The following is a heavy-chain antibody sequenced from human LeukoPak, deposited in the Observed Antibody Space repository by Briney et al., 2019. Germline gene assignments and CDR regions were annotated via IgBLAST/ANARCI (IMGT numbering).Heavy chain of an antibody. CDR1: GGSISSYY. J-gene: IGHJ6*03. CDR3: ARGSIAYYYMDV. D-gene: IGHD3-22*01. CDR2: IYYSGST. V-gene: IGHV4-59*01. Sequence: SETLSLTCTVSGGSISSYYWSWIRQPPGKGLEWIGYIYYSGSTNYDPSLKSRVTISVDTSKNQFSLKLSSVTAADTAVYYCARGSIAYYYMDVWGKGTTVTISS.